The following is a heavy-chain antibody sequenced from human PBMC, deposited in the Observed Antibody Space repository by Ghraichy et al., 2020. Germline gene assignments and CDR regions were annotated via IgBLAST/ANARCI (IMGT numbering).Heavy chain of an antibody. V-gene: IGHV4-59*01. Sequence: SETLSLTCTVSGGSISGYYWSWIRQPPGKGLEWIGYIYYSGSTNYNPSLKSRVTISVDTSKNQFSLKLSSVTAADTAVYYCARHPGYCSSTSCYYFDYWGQGTLVTVSS. CDR1: GGSISGYY. CDR3: ARHPGYCSSTSCYYFDY. D-gene: IGHD2-2*01. CDR2: IYYSGST. J-gene: IGHJ4*02.